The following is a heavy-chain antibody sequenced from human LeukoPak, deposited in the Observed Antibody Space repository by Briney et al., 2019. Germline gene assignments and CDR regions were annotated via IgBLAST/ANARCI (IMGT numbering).Heavy chain of an antibody. CDR1: GGSISSYY. J-gene: IGHJ4*02. V-gene: IGHV4-4*07. CDR2: IYTSGST. CDR3: ARSSDFWSGYYPFDY. D-gene: IGHD3-3*01. Sequence: SETLSLTCTVSGGSISSYYWSWIRQPAGKGLEWIGRIYTSGSTSYNPSLKSRVTMSVDTSKNQFSLKLSSVTAADTAVYYCARSSDFWSGYYPFDYWGQGTLVTVSS.